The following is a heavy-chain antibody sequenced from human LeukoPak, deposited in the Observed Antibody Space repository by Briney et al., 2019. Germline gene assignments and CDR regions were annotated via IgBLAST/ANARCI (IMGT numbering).Heavy chain of an antibody. V-gene: IGHV3-9*03. CDR1: GFTFDDYA. Sequence: PGGSLRLSCAASGFTFDDYAMHWVRQAPGKGLEWVSGISWNSGSIGYADSVKGRFTISRDNAKNSLYLQMNSLRAEDMALYYCAKGNWGFGDAFDIWGQGTMVTVSS. J-gene: IGHJ3*02. CDR3: AKGNWGFGDAFDI. CDR2: ISWNSGSI. D-gene: IGHD7-27*01.